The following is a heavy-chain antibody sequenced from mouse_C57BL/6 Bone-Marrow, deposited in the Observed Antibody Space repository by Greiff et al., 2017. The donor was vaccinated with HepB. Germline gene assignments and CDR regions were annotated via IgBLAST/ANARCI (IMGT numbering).Heavy chain of an antibody. Sequence: EVKLVESVAELVRPGASVKLSCTASGFNIKNTYMHWVKQRPEQGLEWIGRIDPANGNTKYAPKFQGKATITADTSSNTAYLQLSSLTSEDTAIYYCARDYYGSSLFAYWGQGTLVTVSA. J-gene: IGHJ3*01. D-gene: IGHD1-1*01. CDR2: IDPANGNT. CDR3: ARDYYGSSLFAY. CDR1: GFNIKNTY. V-gene: IGHV14-3*01.